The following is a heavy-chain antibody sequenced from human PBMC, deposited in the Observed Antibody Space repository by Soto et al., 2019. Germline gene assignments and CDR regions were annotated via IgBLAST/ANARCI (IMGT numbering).Heavy chain of an antibody. CDR2: ISSSGSTI. CDR1: GFTFSSYE. Sequence: RLSCAASGFTFSSYEMNWVRQAPGKGLEWVSYISSSGSTIYYADSVKGRFTISRDNAKNSLYLQMNSLRAEDTAVYYCARDRAPTVTTHFYYYYGMDVWGQGTTVTVSS. V-gene: IGHV3-48*03. D-gene: IGHD4-4*01. CDR3: ARDRAPTVTTHFYYYYGMDV. J-gene: IGHJ6*02.